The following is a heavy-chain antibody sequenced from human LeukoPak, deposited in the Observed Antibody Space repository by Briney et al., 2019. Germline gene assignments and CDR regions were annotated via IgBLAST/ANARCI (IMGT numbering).Heavy chain of an antibody. CDR1: GFTFSSYA. Sequence: GGSLRLSCAASGFTFSSYAMSWVRQAPGKGLEWVSAISDSGGATYYADSVKGRFTISRDNSKNTLYLQMNSLRAEDTAVYYCARYYGSGSYYYYYYGMDVWGQGTTVTVSS. V-gene: IGHV3-23*01. CDR3: ARYYGSGSYYYYYYGMDV. D-gene: IGHD3-10*01. J-gene: IGHJ6*02. CDR2: ISDSGGAT.